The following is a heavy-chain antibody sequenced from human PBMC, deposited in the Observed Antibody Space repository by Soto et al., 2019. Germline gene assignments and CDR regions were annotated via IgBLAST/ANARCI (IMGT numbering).Heavy chain of an antibody. V-gene: IGHV3-74*01. D-gene: IGHD1-1*01. CDR1: GFTFSAYW. J-gene: IGHJ4*02. Sequence: GGSLRLSCEVSGFTFSAYWMHWVRQAPGKGLIWVSRISDDGSTTTYADSVKGRFTISRDNAKNTLYLQMNSLRADDTGLYYCTRGTRVSSTGTGAHCAQGTLVTVSS. CDR3: TRGTRVSSTGTGAH. CDR2: ISDDGSTT.